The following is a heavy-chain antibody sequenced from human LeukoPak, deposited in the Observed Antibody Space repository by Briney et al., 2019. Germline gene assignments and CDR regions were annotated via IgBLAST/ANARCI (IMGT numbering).Heavy chain of an antibody. CDR1: GDSISSGDYY. V-gene: IGHV4-61*02. D-gene: IGHD3-22*01. CDR3: ARGPYSYDSSGAFDI. J-gene: IGHJ3*02. CDR2: ISSSGST. Sequence: PSQTLSLTCTVSGDSISSGDYYWSWIRQPAGKGLEWIGRISSSGSTNYNPSLKSRVTISVDTSKNQFSLKLSSVTAADTAVYFCARGPYSYDSSGAFDIWGQGTMVSVSS.